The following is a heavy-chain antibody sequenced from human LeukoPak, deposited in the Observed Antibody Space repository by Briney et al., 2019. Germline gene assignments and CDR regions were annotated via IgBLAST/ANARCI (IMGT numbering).Heavy chain of an antibody. D-gene: IGHD5-12*01. J-gene: IGHJ6*02. CDR3: ARAGKNVDIVATISFDGNYYYYAMDV. V-gene: IGHV4-34*01. Sequence: ASETLSLACAVYGGSFSGDYWGWVRQPPGKGLGWIGEINHSGRTNYNPSLKSRVTISVDTSKNQFSLKPSSVTAADTAVYYCARAGKNVDIVATISFDGNYYYYAMDVWGQGTTVTVSS. CDR1: GGSFSGDY. CDR2: INHSGRT.